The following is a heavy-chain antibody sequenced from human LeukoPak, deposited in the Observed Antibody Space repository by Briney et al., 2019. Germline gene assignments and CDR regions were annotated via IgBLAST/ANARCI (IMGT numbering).Heavy chain of an antibody. CDR1: GYTFTGYY. D-gene: IGHD6-6*01. Sequence: ASVKVSCKASGYTFTGYYMHWVRQAPGQGLEWMGWINPNSGGTNYAQKFQGRVTMTRDTSISTAYMELSRLRSDDTAVYYCARQRKQLVRVYYFDYWGQGTLVTVSS. CDR2: INPNSGGT. J-gene: IGHJ4*02. V-gene: IGHV1-2*02. CDR3: ARQRKQLVRVYYFDY.